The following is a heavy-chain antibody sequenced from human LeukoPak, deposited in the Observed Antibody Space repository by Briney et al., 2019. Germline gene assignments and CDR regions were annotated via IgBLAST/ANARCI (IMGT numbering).Heavy chain of an antibody. D-gene: IGHD3-3*01. CDR1: GGSISSSSYY. J-gene: IGHJ4*02. CDR3: ARVLGYDFWSGYPLQPV. V-gene: IGHV4-61*05. CDR2: IYYSGST. Sequence: SETLSLTCTVSGGSISSSSYYWGWIRQPPGKGLEWIGYIYYSGSTNYNPSLKSRVTISVDTSKNQFSLKLSSVTAADTAVYYCARVLGYDFWSGYPLQPVWGQGTLVTVSS.